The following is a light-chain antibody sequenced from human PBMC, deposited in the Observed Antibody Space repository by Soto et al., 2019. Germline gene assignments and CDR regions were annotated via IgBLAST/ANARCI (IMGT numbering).Light chain of an antibody. J-gene: IGKJ3*01. CDR2: GAS. CDR3: QQYGSSPRFT. Sequence: EIVLTQSPGTLSLSPGERATLSCRASQSVSSSYLAWYQQKPGQAPRLLIYGASIRATGIPDRCSGSGSGTDFTLTISRLEPEDFEVYYCQQYGSSPRFTFVHGTKVDIK. V-gene: IGKV3-20*01. CDR1: QSVSSSY.